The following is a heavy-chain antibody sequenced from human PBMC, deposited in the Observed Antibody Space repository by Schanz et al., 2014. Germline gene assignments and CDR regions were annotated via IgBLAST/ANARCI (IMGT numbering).Heavy chain of an antibody. D-gene: IGHD3-22*01. Sequence: VQLVQSGPEVKGPGASVKVSCKASGYSFTPFPIHWVRQAPGQRLEWMRWINAGTGNTEYSQKFQGGVTITRDTLASTAYMELSSLRSEDTAVYYCAREVGLYDRGWFDPWGQGTLVTVSS. CDR2: INAGTGNT. J-gene: IGHJ5*02. V-gene: IGHV1-3*01. CDR3: AREVGLYDRGWFDP. CDR1: GYSFTPFP.